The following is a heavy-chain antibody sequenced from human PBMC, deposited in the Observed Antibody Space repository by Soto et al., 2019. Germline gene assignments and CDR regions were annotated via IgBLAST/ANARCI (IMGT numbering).Heavy chain of an antibody. V-gene: IGHV1-58*01. CDR1: GVTFTSSA. CDR3: AAEKKPYYDFWSGLRQPTTYGMDV. D-gene: IGHD3-3*01. CDR2: IVVGSGNT. Sequence: GASVKVSCKASGVTFTSSAVQWVRQARGQRLEWIGWIVVGSGNTNYAQKFQERVTITRDMSTSTAYMELSSLRSEDTAVYYCAAEKKPYYDFWSGLRQPTTYGMDVWGQGTTVTVSS. J-gene: IGHJ6*02.